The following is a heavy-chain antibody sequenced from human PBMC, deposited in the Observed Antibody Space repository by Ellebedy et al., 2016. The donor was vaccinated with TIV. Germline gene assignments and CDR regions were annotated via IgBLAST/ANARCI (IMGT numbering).Heavy chain of an antibody. CDR2: ISAYNGNT. CDR3: AKGSSSGFTYDRVGFQY. J-gene: IGHJ4*02. D-gene: IGHD3-16*01. V-gene: IGHV1-18*01. CDR1: GYMFTNYF. Sequence: ASVKVSCKTSGYMFTNYFMSWARQAPGQGLEWMGWISAYNGNTKYAQKFQGRVTMTTDTSTNTAYMELRSLRSDDTAVYYCAKGSSSGFTYDRVGFQYWGQGALVTVSS.